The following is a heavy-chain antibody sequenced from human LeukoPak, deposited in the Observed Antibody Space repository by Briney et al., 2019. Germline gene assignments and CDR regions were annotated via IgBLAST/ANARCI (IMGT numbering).Heavy chain of an antibody. CDR3: AKDKQWLVRVYFDY. V-gene: IGHV3-23*01. Sequence: PGGSLRLSCAASGFTFSSYEMNWVRQAPGKGLEWVSGISGSGSSTYYADSVKGRFTISRDNSKNTLYLQMNSLRAEDTAVYYCAKDKQWLVRVYFDYWGQGTLVTVSS. CDR2: ISGSGSST. CDR1: GFTFSSYE. D-gene: IGHD6-19*01. J-gene: IGHJ4*02.